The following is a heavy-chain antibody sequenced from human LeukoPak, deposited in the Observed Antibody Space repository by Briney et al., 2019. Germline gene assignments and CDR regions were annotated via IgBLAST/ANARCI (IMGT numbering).Heavy chain of an antibody. V-gene: IGHV1-8*01. CDR2: MNPNSGNT. J-gene: IGHJ5*02. CDR3: ARVPYPRGKGGMYNWFDL. CDR1: GYAFTSYD. Sequence: ASVKLSCKASGYAFTSYDINWVRQPTGQGLELMGWMNPNSGNTGYAQKFHGRVTMTRNTSISTAYIQLSSLRSEDPAVYYCARVPYPRGKGGMYNWFDLWGQGTLVTVSS.